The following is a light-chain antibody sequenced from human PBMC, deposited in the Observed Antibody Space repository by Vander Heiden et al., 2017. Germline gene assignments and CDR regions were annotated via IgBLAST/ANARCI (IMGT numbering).Light chain of an antibody. V-gene: IGLV4-69*01. Sequence: QLVLTQSPSAAASLGDSVKVTCTLSSGHFSYAVAWHQKTPEQGPRYLLPIYYHGGQTKGDGIPDRFSGSSSGDDRYLTISSLQSEDEADYYCQAWGSGFVVFGGGTKVTVL. CDR1: SGHFSYA. CDR2: IYYHGGQ. CDR3: QAWGSGFVV. J-gene: IGLJ2*01.